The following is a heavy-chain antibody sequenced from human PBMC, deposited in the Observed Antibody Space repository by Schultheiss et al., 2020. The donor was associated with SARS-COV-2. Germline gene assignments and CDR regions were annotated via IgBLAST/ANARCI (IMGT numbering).Heavy chain of an antibody. D-gene: IGHD2-21*01. CDR3: ARGPSVIHYYYYYGMDV. J-gene: IGHJ6*02. CDR1: GFTFTSSA. CDR2: IVVGSGNT. Sequence: GASLKISCKGSGFTFTSSAMQWVRQARGQRLEWIGWIVVGSGNTNYAQKFQERVTITRDMSTSTAYMELSSLRSEDTAVYYCARGPSVIHYYYYYGMDVWGQGTTVTVSS. V-gene: IGHV1-58*02.